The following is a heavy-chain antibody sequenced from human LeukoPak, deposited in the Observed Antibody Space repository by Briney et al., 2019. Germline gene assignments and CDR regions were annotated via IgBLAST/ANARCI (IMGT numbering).Heavy chain of an antibody. V-gene: IGHV3-48*01. D-gene: IGHD1-26*01. Sequence: PGGSLRLSCAASGFTFSSYSMNWVRQAPGKGLEWVSYISSSSSSSSSTIYYTDSVKGRFTISRDNAKNSLYLQMNSLRAEDTAVYYCARDQGGFDYWGQGTLSPSPQ. J-gene: IGHJ4*02. CDR3: ARDQGGFDY. CDR2: ISSSSSSSSSTI. CDR1: GFTFSSYS.